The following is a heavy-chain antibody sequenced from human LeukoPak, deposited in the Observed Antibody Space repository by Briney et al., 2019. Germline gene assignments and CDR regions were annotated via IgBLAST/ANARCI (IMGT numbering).Heavy chain of an antibody. CDR2: LGAGGDTT. CDR3: AKGAGYSSQTAYS. J-gene: IGHJ4*02. D-gene: IGHD6-13*01. CDR1: GFTFSSYA. V-gene: IGHV3-23*01. Sequence: GGSLRLSCAASGFTFSSYAMSCVRQAPGKGLEWVSGLGAGGDTTYYADSVKGRFTISRDSSKNTLYLQLNSLRAEDTAVYYCAKGAGYSSQTAYSWGQGTLVTVSS.